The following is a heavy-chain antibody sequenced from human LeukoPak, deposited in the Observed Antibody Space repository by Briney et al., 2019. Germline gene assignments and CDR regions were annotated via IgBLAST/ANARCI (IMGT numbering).Heavy chain of an antibody. CDR1: GYTFTGYY. Sequence: ASVKVSCKASGYTFTGYYMHWVRQAPGQGLEWMGWINPNSGGTNYAQKFQGRVTMTRDTSISTAYMERSRLRSDGTAVYYCAREVVVAATGYNWFDPWGQGTLVTVSS. CDR3: AREVVVAATGYNWFDP. V-gene: IGHV1-2*02. J-gene: IGHJ5*02. CDR2: INPNSGGT. D-gene: IGHD2-15*01.